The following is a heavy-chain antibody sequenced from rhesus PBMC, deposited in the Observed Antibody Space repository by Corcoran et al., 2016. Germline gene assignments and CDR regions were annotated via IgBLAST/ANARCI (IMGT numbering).Heavy chain of an antibody. CDR2: ISPYKGNK. V-gene: IGHV1-180*01. CDR1: GYTFPSYY. J-gene: IGHJ6*01. CDR3: TRAGYSSGWSLGLDS. Sequence: QVQLVQSGPEIKQPGASVKLSCKASGYTFPSYYMHWVSQAPGHGLAWIGLISPYKGNKGYAQNFQGRVTITTDTSTSTGYMELSSLRSEDTAVYYCTRAGYSSGWSLGLDSWGQGVVVTVSS. D-gene: IGHD6S26*01.